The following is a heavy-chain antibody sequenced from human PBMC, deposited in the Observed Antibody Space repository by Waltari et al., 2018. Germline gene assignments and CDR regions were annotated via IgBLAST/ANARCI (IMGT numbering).Heavy chain of an antibody. D-gene: IGHD5-18*01. CDR2: RNPNSGNQ. J-gene: IGHJ4*02. CDR1: GYTFTSYD. V-gene: IGHV1-8*02. CDR3: ACGYSYGYASDY. Sequence: QVQLVQSGAEVKKPGASVKVSCKASGYTFTSYDINWVRQATGQGLEWMGWRNPNSGNQGYAQKFQGRVTMTRNTSISTAYMELSSLRSEDTAVYYCACGYSYGYASDYWGQGTLVTVSS.